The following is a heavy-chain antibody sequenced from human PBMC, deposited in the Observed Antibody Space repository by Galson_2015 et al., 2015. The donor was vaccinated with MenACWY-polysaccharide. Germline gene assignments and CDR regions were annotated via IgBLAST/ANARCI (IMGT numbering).Heavy chain of an antibody. CDR3: ARVAGRDPFDY. CDR1: GDSVSSNSAA. D-gene: IGHD6-19*01. V-gene: IGHV6-1*01. CDR2: TYYRSKWYN. J-gene: IGHJ4*02. Sequence: CAISGDSVSSNSAAWSWIRQSPSRGLEWLERTYYRSKWYNDYAVSVKSRITINPDTSKNQFSLQLNSVTPEDTAVYYCARVAGRDPFDYWGQGTLVTVSS.